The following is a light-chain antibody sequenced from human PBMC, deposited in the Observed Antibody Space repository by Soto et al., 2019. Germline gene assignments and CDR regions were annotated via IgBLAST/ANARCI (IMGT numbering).Light chain of an antibody. Sequence: EIVLTQSPGTLSLSPGERATLSCRASQSVSSSYLAWYQQKPGQPPRLLIYGASSSATGIPDRLSGGGSGTDLTLTISRLEPEDVAVYYCQQYGSSPWTFCQGTKVEIK. V-gene: IGKV3-20*01. CDR3: QQYGSSPWT. CDR2: GAS. CDR1: QSVSSSY. J-gene: IGKJ1*01.